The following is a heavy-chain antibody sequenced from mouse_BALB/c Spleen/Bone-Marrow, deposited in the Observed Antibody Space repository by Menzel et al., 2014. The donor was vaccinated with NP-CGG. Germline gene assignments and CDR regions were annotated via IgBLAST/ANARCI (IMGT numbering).Heavy chain of an antibody. D-gene: IGHD2-4*01. CDR3: ARDSFLITRSLDY. V-gene: IGHV2-6-7*01. CDR1: GFSLTGYG. J-gene: IGHJ4*01. Sequence: VKEVESGPGLVAPSQSLSITCTVSGFSLTGYGVSWVRQPPGKGLEWLGMIWGDGSTDYNSALKSRLSISKDNSKSQVFLKMNSLQTDDTARYYCARDSFLITRSLDYWGPGTSVTVSS. CDR2: IWGDGST.